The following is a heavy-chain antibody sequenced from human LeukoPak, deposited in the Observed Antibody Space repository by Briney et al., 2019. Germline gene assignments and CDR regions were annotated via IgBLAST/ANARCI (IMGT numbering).Heavy chain of an antibody. J-gene: IGHJ4*02. CDR3: ASSSTGWDYYDSSGYYAFDY. Sequence: SETLSLTCTVSGGSISSYYWSWIRQPPGKGLEWIGYIYYSGSTNYNPSLKSRVTISVDTSKNQFSLKLSSVTAADTAVYYCASSSTGWDYYDSSGYYAFDYWGQGTLVTVSS. D-gene: IGHD3-22*01. CDR1: GGSISSYY. V-gene: IGHV4-59*08. CDR2: IYYSGST.